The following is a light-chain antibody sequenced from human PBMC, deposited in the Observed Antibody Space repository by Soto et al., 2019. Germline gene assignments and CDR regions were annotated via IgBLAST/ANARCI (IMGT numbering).Light chain of an antibody. CDR1: QSFSCY. CDR2: DAS. J-gene: IGKJ4*01. CDR3: RQRTNWPVN. V-gene: IGKV3-11*01. Sequence: EMVLTQSPSTLSLSPGDRATLSCRAIQSFSCYLFWYQHKPGQAPKVLISDASNRGTGIPARFSGSGSGTDCCLTISSLEPEDCAVYYCRQRTNWPVNFGGGTQVEIK.